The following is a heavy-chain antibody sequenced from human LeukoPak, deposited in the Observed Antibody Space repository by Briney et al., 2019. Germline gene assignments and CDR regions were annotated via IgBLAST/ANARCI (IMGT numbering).Heavy chain of an antibody. CDR2: IYNSGTT. Sequence: SETLSLTCIVSGGSITSYYWSWIRQPPGKGLEWIGYIYNSGTTNYNPSLKSRVTISADTSKNQISLTLSSVTAADTAVYYCARDPSAFAGYFDYWGQGTLVTVFS. CDR1: GGSITSYY. V-gene: IGHV4-59*01. CDR3: ARDPSAFAGYFDY. J-gene: IGHJ4*02. D-gene: IGHD6-13*01.